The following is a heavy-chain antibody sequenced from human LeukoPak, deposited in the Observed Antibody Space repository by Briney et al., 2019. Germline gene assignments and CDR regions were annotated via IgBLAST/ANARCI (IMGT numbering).Heavy chain of an antibody. D-gene: IGHD2-15*01. CDR3: ARARASGRSGFDY. CDR1: GFTFSTYS. V-gene: IGHV3-48*02. J-gene: IGHJ4*02. Sequence: GGSLRLSCAASGFTFSTYSMNWVRQAPGKGLEWVSYISTTSSTIYYADSVKGRFTISRDNAKNSLDLQMNSLRDEDTAVYYCARARASGRSGFDYWGQGTLVTVSS. CDR2: ISTTSSTI.